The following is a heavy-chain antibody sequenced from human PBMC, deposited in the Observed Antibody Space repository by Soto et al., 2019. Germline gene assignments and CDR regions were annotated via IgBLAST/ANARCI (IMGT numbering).Heavy chain of an antibody. J-gene: IGHJ6*02. CDR3: AHIVGATTGYYYYGMDV. CDR1: GGTFSSYA. V-gene: IGHV1-69*13. CDR2: IIPIFGTA. D-gene: IGHD1-26*01. Sequence: ASVKVSCKASGGTFSSYAISWVQQAPGQGLEWMGGIIPIFGTANYAQKFQGRVTITADESTSTAYMELSSLRSEDTAVYYCAHIVGATTGYYYYGMDVWGQGTTVTVSS.